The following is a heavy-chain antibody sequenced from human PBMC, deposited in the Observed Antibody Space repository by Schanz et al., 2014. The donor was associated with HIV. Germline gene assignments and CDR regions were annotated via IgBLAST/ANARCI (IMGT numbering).Heavy chain of an antibody. V-gene: IGHV3-11*01. D-gene: IGHD1-1*01. CDR1: GFTFGDHY. CDR3: ARVATSGFCDDY. CDR2: ITGPGDTM. Sequence: QVQLVESGGGLVKPGRSLRLSCAASGFTFGDHYMTWIRQAPGKGLEWVAHITGPGDTMYYADSVKGRFTISRDNAKNSLNLQLKSLRAEDTAVYYCARVATSGFCDDYWGQGTLVTVSS. J-gene: IGHJ4*02.